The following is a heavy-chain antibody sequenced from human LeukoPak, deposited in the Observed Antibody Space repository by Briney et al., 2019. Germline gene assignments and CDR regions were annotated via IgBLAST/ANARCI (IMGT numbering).Heavy chain of an antibody. CDR3: AKEGSSWGFNWFDP. Sequence: SGGSLRLSCAASGFNFRMYCMNWVRQAPGKGLELVSYISSSGSTIYYADSVKGRFTISRDNAKNSLYLQMNSLRAEDTAVYYCAKEGSSWGFNWFDPWGQGTLVTVSS. V-gene: IGHV3-48*04. CDR2: ISSSGSTI. D-gene: IGHD6-13*01. CDR1: GFNFRMYC. J-gene: IGHJ5*02.